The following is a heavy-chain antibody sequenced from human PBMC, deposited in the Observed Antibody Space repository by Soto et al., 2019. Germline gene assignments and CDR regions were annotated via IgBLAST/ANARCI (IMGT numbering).Heavy chain of an antibody. D-gene: IGHD3-9*01. CDR2: IIPIFGTA. J-gene: IGHJ4*02. V-gene: IGHV1-69*05. CDR3: ARDLEDYDILTGPFDY. Sequence: ASVKVSCKASGGTFSSYAISWVRQAPGQGLEWMGGIIPIFGTANYAQKFQGRVTMTTDTSTSTAYMELRSLRSDDTAVYYCARDLEDYDILTGPFDYWGQGTLVTVSS. CDR1: GGTFSSYA.